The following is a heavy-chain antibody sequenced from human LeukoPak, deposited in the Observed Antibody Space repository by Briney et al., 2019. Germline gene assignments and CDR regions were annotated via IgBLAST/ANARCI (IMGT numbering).Heavy chain of an antibody. V-gene: IGHV1-2*02. CDR1: GHTFTGYY. CDR3: ARDRRAAALPFDY. D-gene: IGHD6-13*01. Sequence: ASVKVSCKASGHTFTGYYMHWVRQAPGQGLAWMGWINPNSGGTNYAQKFQGRVTMTRDTSISTAYMELSRLRSDDTAVYYCARDRRAAALPFDYWGQGTLVTVSS. J-gene: IGHJ4*02. CDR2: INPNSGGT.